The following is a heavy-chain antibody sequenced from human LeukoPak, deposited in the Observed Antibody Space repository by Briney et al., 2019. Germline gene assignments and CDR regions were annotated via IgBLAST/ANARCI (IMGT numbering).Heavy chain of an antibody. Sequence: ASVKVSCKASGYTFTSYYMHWVRQAPGQGLEWMGLINPTGGSTGYAQKFQGRVTMTRDMSTSTDYMELSSLRAEDTAVYYCAKDSTWYYYDSSGPVPTPLPPDYWGQGTLVTVSS. CDR3: AKDSTWYYYDSSGPVPTPLPPDY. V-gene: IGHV1-46*01. J-gene: IGHJ4*02. CDR2: INPTGGST. D-gene: IGHD3-22*01. CDR1: GYTFTSYY.